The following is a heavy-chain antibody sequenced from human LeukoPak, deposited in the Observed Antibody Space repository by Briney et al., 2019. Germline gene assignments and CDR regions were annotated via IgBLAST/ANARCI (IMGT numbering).Heavy chain of an antibody. D-gene: IGHD1-26*01. CDR3: AKDALWSGSPEGFDP. V-gene: IGHV3-30*18. CDR1: GFTFTSFG. J-gene: IGHJ5*02. CDR2: ISYDGSKT. Sequence: RGSPRLSCAASGFTFTSFGMHWVRQAPGKGLEWVAVISYDGSKTFYGDSVKGRVTISRDNSKNTVFLQMNSLRVEDTAVYHCAKDALWSGSPEGFDPWGQGTLVTVFS.